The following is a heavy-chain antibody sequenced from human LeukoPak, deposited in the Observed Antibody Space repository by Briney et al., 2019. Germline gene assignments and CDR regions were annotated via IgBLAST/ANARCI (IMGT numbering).Heavy chain of an antibody. V-gene: IGHV1-2*02. CDR1: VYTFTGYY. J-gene: IGHJ4*02. CDR3: ARCTAAAGTYPLDY. D-gene: IGHD6-13*01. Sequence: ASVKVSCKASVYTFTGYYMHWVRQAPGQGLEWIGWINPNSGGTNFAQNFQGRVTMIKDTSISTAYMELSRLTSDDTAVYFCARCTAAAGTYPLDYWGQGTLVTVSS. CDR2: INPNSGGT.